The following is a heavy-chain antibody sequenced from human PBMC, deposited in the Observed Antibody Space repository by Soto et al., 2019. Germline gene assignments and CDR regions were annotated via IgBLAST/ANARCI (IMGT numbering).Heavy chain of an antibody. J-gene: IGHJ4*02. CDR3: AKGPFSYYYDSSGYLDY. CDR1: GFTFSSYA. Sequence: GGSLRLSCAASGFTFSSYAMSWVRQAPGEGLEWVSAISGSGGSTYYADSVKGRFTISRDNSKNTLYLQMNSLRAEDKAVYYCAKGPFSYYYDSSGYLDYWGQGTQVTVSS. CDR2: ISGSGGST. V-gene: IGHV3-23*01. D-gene: IGHD3-22*01.